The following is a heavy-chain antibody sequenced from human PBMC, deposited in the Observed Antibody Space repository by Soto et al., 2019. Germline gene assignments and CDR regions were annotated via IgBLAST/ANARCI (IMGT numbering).Heavy chain of an antibody. J-gene: IGHJ5*02. D-gene: IGHD3-3*01. V-gene: IGHV4-30-4*01. CDR1: GGSISSGDYY. Sequence: SETLSLTCTVSGGSISSGDYYWSWIRQPPGKGLEWIGYIYYSGSTYYNPSLKSRVTISVDTSKNQFSLKLSSVTAADTAVYYCARAVGYDFWSGPRHNWFDPWGQGTLVTVS. CDR3: ARAVGYDFWSGPRHNWFDP. CDR2: IYYSGST.